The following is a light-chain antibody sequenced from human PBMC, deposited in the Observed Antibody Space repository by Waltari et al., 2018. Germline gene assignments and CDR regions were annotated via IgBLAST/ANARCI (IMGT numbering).Light chain of an antibody. CDR1: QSVNYF. Sequence: EIVLTQSPATLSLSPGERATLSCRVSQSVNYFLAWFQQKPGHAPRLLIYDASNRATGIPARFSGSGSGTDFTLTISSLEPEDFAVYYCQQRTNWPLTFGGGTKVEIK. V-gene: IGKV3-11*01. CDR3: QQRTNWPLT. CDR2: DAS. J-gene: IGKJ4*01.